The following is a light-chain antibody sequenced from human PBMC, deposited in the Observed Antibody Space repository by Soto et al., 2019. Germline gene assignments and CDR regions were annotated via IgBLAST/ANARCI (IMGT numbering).Light chain of an antibody. CDR1: QSISGY. J-gene: IGKJ1*01. V-gene: IGKV1-39*01. CDR3: QQSYITPRT. Sequence: DIQMTQFPSSLSTSIGDRVTITCRASQSISGYLNWYQQKPGKAPTLLIRASSLQSGVPSRFSGSGSGTDFTLTINSLHPEDFATYYCQQSYITPRTFGQGTKVEIK. CDR2: RAS.